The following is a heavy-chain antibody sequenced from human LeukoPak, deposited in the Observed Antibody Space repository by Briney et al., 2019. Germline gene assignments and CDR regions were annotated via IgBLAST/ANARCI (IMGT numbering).Heavy chain of an antibody. D-gene: IGHD3-9*01. CDR3: ASLRYFDWLRHDY. Sequence: PGGSLRLSCAASGFTFSSYWMSWVRQAPGKGLEWVANIKQDGSEKYYVDSVKGRFTISRGNAKNSLYLQMNSLGAEDTAVYYCASLRYFDWLRHDYWGQGTLVTVSS. CDR1: GFTFSSYW. V-gene: IGHV3-7*01. J-gene: IGHJ4*02. CDR2: IKQDGSEK.